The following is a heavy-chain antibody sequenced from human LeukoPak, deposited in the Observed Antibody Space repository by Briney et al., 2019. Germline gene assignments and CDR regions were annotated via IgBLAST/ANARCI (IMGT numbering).Heavy chain of an antibody. D-gene: IGHD2-2*01. J-gene: IGHJ4*02. V-gene: IGHV4-59*12. Sequence: SETLSLTCTVSGGSISSYYWSWIRQPPGKGLEWIGYIYYSGSTNYNPSLKSRVTISVDTSKNQFSLKLSSVTAADTAVYYCARDCSSTSCYHEGDYWGQGTLVTVSS. CDR2: IYYSGST. CDR3: ARDCSSTSCYHEGDY. CDR1: GGSISSYY.